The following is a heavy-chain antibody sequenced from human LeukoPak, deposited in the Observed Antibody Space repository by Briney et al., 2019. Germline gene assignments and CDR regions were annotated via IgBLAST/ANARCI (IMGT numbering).Heavy chain of an antibody. J-gene: IGHJ5*02. CDR2: INAGNGNT. CDR3: ARLTVTTGYDWFDP. Sequence: ASVKVSCKASGYSFTSYAMHWVRQASGQRLEWMGWINAGNGNTKYSQKFQGRVTITRDTSASTAYMELSSLRSEDTAVYYCARLTVTTGYDWFDPWGQGTLVTVSS. V-gene: IGHV1-3*01. D-gene: IGHD4-11*01. CDR1: GYSFTSYA.